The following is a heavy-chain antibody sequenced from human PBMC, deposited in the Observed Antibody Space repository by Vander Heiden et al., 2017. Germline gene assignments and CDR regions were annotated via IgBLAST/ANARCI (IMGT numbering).Heavy chain of an antibody. Sequence: QVQLVESGGGVVQPGRSLRLSCAASGFTFSSYAMHWVRQAPGKGLEWVAVISYDGSNKYYADSVKGRVTISRDKSKNTLYLQMNSLRAEETAVYYCARDLVVTAANYYYYGMDVWGQGTTVTVSS. D-gene: IGHD2-21*02. CDR2: ISYDGSNK. V-gene: IGHV3-30-3*01. CDR3: ARDLVVTAANYYYYGMDV. J-gene: IGHJ6*02. CDR1: GFTFSSYA.